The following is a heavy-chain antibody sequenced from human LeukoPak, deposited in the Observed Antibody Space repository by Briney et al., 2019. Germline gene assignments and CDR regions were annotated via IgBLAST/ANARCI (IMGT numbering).Heavy chain of an antibody. CDR1: GGSFSGYY. V-gene: IGHV4-34*01. CDR2: INHSGST. CDR3: ARAGIVGAISYYYYYMDV. Sequence: PSETLSLTCAVYGGSFSGYYWSWIRQPPGKGLEWIGEINHSGSTNYNPSLKSRVAISVDTSKNQFSLKLSSVTAADTAVYYCARAGIVGAISYYYYYMDVWGKGTTVTVSS. D-gene: IGHD1-26*01. J-gene: IGHJ6*03.